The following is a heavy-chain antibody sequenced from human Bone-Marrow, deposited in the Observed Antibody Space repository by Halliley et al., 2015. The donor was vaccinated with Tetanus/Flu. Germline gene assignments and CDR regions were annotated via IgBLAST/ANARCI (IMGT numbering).Heavy chain of an antibody. CDR2: YYYGGST. D-gene: IGHD2-15*01. CDR3: ASLGYASGTSFVR. Sequence: TLSLTCTLSGGSIGSHFWCWIRQPPGRGLEWIGCYYYGGSTYYNPSLKSPVAISTDTSKNQFSLSLSSVTATDTAVYYCASLGYASGTSFVRWGQGTPIAVSS. J-gene: IGHJ4*02. CDR1: GGSIGSHF. V-gene: IGHV4-59*08.